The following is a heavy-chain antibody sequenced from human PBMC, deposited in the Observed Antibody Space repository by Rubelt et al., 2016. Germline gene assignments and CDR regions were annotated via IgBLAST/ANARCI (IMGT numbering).Heavy chain of an antibody. CDR3: ARGGGHFDY. CDR1: GITFSSYW. Sequence: QPGGSLRLSCAASGITFSSYWMLWVRQPPGKGLVWVSRINNDGSSTVYADSVKGRFTISRDNAKNSLYLQMNSLRAEDTAVYYCARGGGHFDYWGQGTLVTVSS. J-gene: IGHJ4*02. CDR2: INNDGSST. V-gene: IGHV3-74*01.